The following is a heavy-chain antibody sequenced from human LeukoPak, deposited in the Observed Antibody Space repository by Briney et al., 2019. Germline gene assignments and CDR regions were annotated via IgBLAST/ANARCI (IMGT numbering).Heavy chain of an antibody. Sequence: SETLSLTCTVSGGSIINSSYYWGWIRQPPGKGLEWIGSLYYRGSTYYNPSLKSRVTISVDTSKNQFSLKLSSVTAADTAVYYCARGGPFWGNFDYWGQGTLVTVSS. V-gene: IGHV4-39*07. CDR1: GGSIINSSYY. D-gene: IGHD3-16*01. CDR2: LYYRGST. CDR3: ARGGPFWGNFDY. J-gene: IGHJ4*02.